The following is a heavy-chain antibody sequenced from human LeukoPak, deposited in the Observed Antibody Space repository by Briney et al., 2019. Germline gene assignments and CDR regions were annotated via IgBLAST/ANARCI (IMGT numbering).Heavy chain of an antibody. V-gene: IGHV3-48*03. Sequence: PGGSLRLSCAASGFTFSSYEMNWVRQAPGQGLEWVSYISTTGTTIHYADSVKGRFTISRDNAKKSLYLQMNSLRAEDTAVYYCARKLGSSNWFDPWGQGTLITVSS. CDR1: GFTFSSYE. D-gene: IGHD1-26*01. J-gene: IGHJ5*02. CDR2: ISTTGTTI. CDR3: ARKLGSSNWFDP.